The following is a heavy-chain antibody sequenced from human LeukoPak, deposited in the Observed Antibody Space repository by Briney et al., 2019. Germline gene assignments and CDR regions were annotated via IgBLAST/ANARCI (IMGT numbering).Heavy chain of an antibody. CDR1: GFTFSGYD. J-gene: IGHJ4*02. Sequence: VGSLRLSCAASGFTFSGYDMRWVRQAPGQGLEWIASISASGGSTYYADSVKGRFTISRDNSKNTLYLQMNSLRAEDTAVYYCAKEVCGGDCYSSFDYWGQGTLVTVSS. V-gene: IGHV3-23*01. CDR2: ISASGGST. D-gene: IGHD2-21*02. CDR3: AKEVCGGDCYSSFDY.